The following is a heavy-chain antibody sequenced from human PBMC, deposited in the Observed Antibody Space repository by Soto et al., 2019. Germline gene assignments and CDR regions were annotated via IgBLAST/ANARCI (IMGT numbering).Heavy chain of an antibody. Sequence: SVKVSCKASGGTFSSYAISWVRQAPGQGLEWMGGIIPIFGTANYAQKFQGRGTITADKSTSTAYMELSSLRSEDTAVYYCARPKPELRADYYYGMDAWGQGTTVTV. J-gene: IGHJ6*02. CDR1: GGTFSSYA. D-gene: IGHD1-7*01. CDR3: ARPKPELRADYYYGMDA. V-gene: IGHV1-69*06. CDR2: IIPIFGTA.